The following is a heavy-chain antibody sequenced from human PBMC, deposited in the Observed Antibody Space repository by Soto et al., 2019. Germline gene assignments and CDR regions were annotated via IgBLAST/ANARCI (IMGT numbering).Heavy chain of an antibody. CDR1: GITFSSAW. J-gene: IGHJ5*02. CDR2: IKSKTDGETT. CDR3: ATNREWFDP. Sequence: EVRLVESGGGLVKPGGSLRLSCAASGITFSSAWMSWVRQFPGKGLEWVGHIKSKTDGETTEYAAPVKGRFTISRDDSKTTLYLQMNSLKTEDTALYYCATNREWFDPWGRGTLVTVSS. V-gene: IGHV3-15*05.